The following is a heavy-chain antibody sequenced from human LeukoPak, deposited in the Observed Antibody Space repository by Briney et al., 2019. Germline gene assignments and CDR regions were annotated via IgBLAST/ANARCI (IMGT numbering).Heavy chain of an antibody. CDR3: ARDPGITIFGVANNWFDP. D-gene: IGHD3-3*01. J-gene: IGHJ5*02. V-gene: IGHV1-46*01. CDR1: GYTFTGYY. Sequence: GASVKVSCKASGYTFTGYYMHWVRQAPGQGLEWMGIINPSGGSTSYAQKFQGRVTMTRDTSTSTVYMELSSLRSEDTAVYYCARDPGITIFGVANNWFDPWGQGTLVTVSS. CDR2: INPSGGST.